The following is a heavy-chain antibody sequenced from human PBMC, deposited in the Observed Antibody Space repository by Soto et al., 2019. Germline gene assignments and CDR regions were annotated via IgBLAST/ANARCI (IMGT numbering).Heavy chain of an antibody. Sequence: PSETLSLTCAVSGGSISSSNWWSWVRQPPGKGLEWIGEIYHSGSTNYNPSLKSRVTISVDKSKNQFSLKLSSVTAADTAVYYCARGSVTEYSSSLVGSDYYYYGMDVWGQGTTVTVSS. CDR3: ARGSVTEYSSSLVGSDYYYYGMDV. J-gene: IGHJ6*02. CDR1: GGSISSSNW. CDR2: IYHSGST. V-gene: IGHV4-4*02. D-gene: IGHD6-6*01.